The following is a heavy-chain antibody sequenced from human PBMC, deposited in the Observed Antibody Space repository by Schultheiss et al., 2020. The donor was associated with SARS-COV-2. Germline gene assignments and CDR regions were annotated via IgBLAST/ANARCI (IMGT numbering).Heavy chain of an antibody. CDR1: GFTFSSYA. J-gene: IGHJ4*02. CDR2: ISGSGGST. D-gene: IGHD3-3*01. V-gene: IGHV3-23*01. Sequence: GGSLRLSCAASGFTFSSYAMSWVRQAPGKGVEWVSAISGSGGSTYYADSVKGRFTISRDNSKNTLYLQMNSLRAEDTAVYYCAKTVLRFLEPFDYWGQGTLVTVSS. CDR3: AKTVLRFLEPFDY.